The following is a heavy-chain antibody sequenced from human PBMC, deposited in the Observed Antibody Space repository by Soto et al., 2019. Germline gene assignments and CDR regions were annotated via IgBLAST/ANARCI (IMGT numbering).Heavy chain of an antibody. J-gene: IGHJ4*02. D-gene: IGHD3-9*01. CDR1: GGSISSGGYY. CDR2: IYYSGST. CDR3: ARGRDFDWLLGAKGGFDY. V-gene: IGHV4-31*03. Sequence: QVQLQESGPGLVKPSQTLSLTCTVSGGSISSGGYYWSWIRQHPGKGLEWIGYIYYSGSTYYNPSLKSRVTISVDTSKNQFSLKLSSVTAADTAVYYCARGRDFDWLLGAKGGFDYWGQGTLVTVSS.